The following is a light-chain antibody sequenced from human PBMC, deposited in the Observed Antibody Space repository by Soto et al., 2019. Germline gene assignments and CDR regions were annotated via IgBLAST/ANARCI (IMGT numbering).Light chain of an antibody. CDR3: QQRSDRLLT. Sequence: EIVLTQSPATLSLSPGERATLSCRASQSVSSFLAWYQQKPGQAPRLLIYDTSNRATDIPARFSGSGSGTDFTLTISSLEPEDFAVYYCQQRSDRLLTFGGGPNVELK. J-gene: IGKJ4*01. CDR1: QSVSSF. CDR2: DTS. V-gene: IGKV3-11*01.